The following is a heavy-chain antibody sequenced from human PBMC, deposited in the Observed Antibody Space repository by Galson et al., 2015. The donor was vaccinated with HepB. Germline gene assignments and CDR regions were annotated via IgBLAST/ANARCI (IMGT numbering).Heavy chain of an antibody. D-gene: IGHD2-8*01. J-gene: IGHJ4*02. CDR2: IYYSGST. V-gene: IGHV4-59*08. Sequence: SETLSLTCTVSGGSISSYYWSWIRRPPGKGLEWIGYIYYSGSTNYNPSLKSRVTISVDTSKNQFSLKLSSVTAADTAVYYCARRTCTNGVCSFDYWGQGTLVTVSS. CDR1: GGSISSYY. CDR3: ARRTCTNGVCSFDY.